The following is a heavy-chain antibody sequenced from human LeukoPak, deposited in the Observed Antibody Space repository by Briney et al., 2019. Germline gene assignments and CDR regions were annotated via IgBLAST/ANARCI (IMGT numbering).Heavy chain of an antibody. CDR2: IYHSWTT. V-gene: IGHV4-38-2*02. D-gene: IGHD1-26*01. CDR1: GFSISNDYY. J-gene: IGHJ4*02. Sequence: SETLSLTCTVSGFSISNDYYWTLLRPRPGGGPEWSGGIYHSWTTYYNPSLRGRVSISLDTCKTQFSLKLSSVTAADTAVYYCARGKAYSGSYYGIYDYWGQGTLVTVSS. CDR3: ARGKAYSGSYYGIYDY.